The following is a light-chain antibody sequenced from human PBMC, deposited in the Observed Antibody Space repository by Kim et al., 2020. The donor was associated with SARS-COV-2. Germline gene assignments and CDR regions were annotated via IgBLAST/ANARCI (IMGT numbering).Light chain of an antibody. CDR1: GLADKD. CDR2: QDT. V-gene: IGLV3-1*01. J-gene: IGLJ2*01. CDR3: QVWDSTTAI. Sequence: VSPGQTASITCAGNGLADKDVCWYQQMPGQSPVLVIYQDTKRPSGIPERFSGSNSGNTATLTISGTQAMDDADYYCQVWDSTTAIFGGGTKVTVL.